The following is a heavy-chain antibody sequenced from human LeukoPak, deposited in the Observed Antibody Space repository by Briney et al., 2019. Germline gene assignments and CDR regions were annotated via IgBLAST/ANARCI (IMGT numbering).Heavy chain of an antibody. CDR3: ARDGAVVEVLATTTRGWFDP. CDR2: IYHSGST. Sequence: SETLSLTCAVSGYSISSGYYWGWIRQPPGKGLEWIGSIYHSGSTYYNPSLKSRVTISVDTSKNQFSLKLSSVTAADTAVYYCARDGAVVEVLATTTRGWFDPWGQGTLVTVSS. J-gene: IGHJ5*02. D-gene: IGHD5-12*01. CDR1: GYSISSGYY. V-gene: IGHV4-38-2*02.